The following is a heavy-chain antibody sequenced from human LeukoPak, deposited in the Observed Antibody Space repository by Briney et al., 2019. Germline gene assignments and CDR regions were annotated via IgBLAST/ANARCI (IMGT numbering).Heavy chain of an antibody. Sequence: GGSLRLSCAASGFTFSSYAMSWVRQAPGKGLEWVSAISGSGGSTYYADSVKGRFTISRDNSKNTLYLQMNSLRAEDTVVYYCAKPVTIFGVVIDFDYWGQGTLVTVSS. CDR1: GFTFSSYA. D-gene: IGHD3-3*01. V-gene: IGHV3-23*01. CDR3: AKPVTIFGVVIDFDY. CDR2: ISGSGGST. J-gene: IGHJ4*02.